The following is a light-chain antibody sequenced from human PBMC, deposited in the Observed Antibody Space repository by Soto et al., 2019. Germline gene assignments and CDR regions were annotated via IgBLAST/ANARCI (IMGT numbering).Light chain of an antibody. V-gene: IGLV1-40*01. Sequence: QLVLTQPPSVSGAPGQRVTISCTGSSSNIGAGYDVHWYQQLPGTAPKLLIYGNSNRPSGVPDRFSGSKSGTSASLAITGLQAEDEADYYCQSYDSSLSVLLGGGTKLTVL. CDR2: GNS. CDR1: SSNIGAGYD. J-gene: IGLJ2*01. CDR3: QSYDSSLSVL.